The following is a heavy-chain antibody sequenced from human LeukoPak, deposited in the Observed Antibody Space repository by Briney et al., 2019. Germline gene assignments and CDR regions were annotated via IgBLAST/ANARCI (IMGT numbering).Heavy chain of an antibody. D-gene: IGHD3-22*01. CDR1: GFTFSNFA. CDR3: ARNDYYDTRTIDS. Sequence: GGSLRLSCAASGFTFSNFAMHWVRQAPGKGPEWVTVISYDGSNKYYAQSVKGRFTISRDTSKNTLYLQMNSLRAEDTALYYCARNDYYDTRTIDSWGQGTLVTVSS. J-gene: IGHJ4*02. CDR2: ISYDGSNK. V-gene: IGHV3-30-3*01.